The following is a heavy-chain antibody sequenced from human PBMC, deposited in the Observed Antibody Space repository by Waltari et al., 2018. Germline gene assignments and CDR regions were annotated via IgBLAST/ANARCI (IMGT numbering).Heavy chain of an antibody. CDR3: ARDEVITIFGVRDYYYYMDV. D-gene: IGHD3-3*01. CDR1: GGSISSGSYS. J-gene: IGHJ6*03. Sequence: QVQLQESGPGLVTPSQTLSLTCTVSGGSISSGSYSWSWIRQTAGKGLEWIGRIYTSGSTNYNPSRKSRVTISVDTSKNQFSLKLSSVTAADTAVYYCARDEVITIFGVRDYYYYMDVWGKGTTVTVSS. CDR2: IYTSGST. V-gene: IGHV4-61*02.